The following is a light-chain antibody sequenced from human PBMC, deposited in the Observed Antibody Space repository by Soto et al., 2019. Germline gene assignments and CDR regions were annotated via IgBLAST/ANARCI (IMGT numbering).Light chain of an antibody. J-gene: IGKJ1*01. Sequence: EIVLTQSPATLSVSPGERATLSCRASQSVDTHLHWYQQKPGQAPRLLIYGASTRATGIPDRFSGSGSGTDFTLTISRLEPEDFAVYYCQQYGSSPRTFGQGTKVEIK. CDR1: QSVDTH. CDR2: GAS. V-gene: IGKV3-20*01. CDR3: QQYGSSPRT.